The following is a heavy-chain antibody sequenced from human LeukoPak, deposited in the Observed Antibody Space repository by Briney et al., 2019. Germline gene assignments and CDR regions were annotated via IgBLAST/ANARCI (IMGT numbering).Heavy chain of an antibody. CDR2: IRYDGSNK. CDR1: GFTFSSYG. J-gene: IGHJ6*02. V-gene: IGHV3-30*02. D-gene: IGHD5-18*01. Sequence: PGGSLRLSCAASGFTFSSYGMHWVRQAPGKGLEWVAFIRYDGSNKYYADSVKGRFTISRDNSKNTLYLQMNSLRAEDTAVYYCAREDTAPSSHGMDVWGQGTTVTVSS. CDR3: AREDTAPSSHGMDV.